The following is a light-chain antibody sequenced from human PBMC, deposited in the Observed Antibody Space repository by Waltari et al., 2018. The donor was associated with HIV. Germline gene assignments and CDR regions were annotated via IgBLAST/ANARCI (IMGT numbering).Light chain of an antibody. V-gene: IGLV3-25*03. CDR1: SVSKED. CDR3: QSADTSPSKAN. Sequence: SYELTQSPSVSVSPGQTARIACFGESVSKEDVNWYQWKTGQAPVLVIYETTKRSSRMSGRFSASRSGTTATLTITGVRTEDEADYFCQSADTSPSKANFGGGTK. CDR2: ETT. J-gene: IGLJ2*01.